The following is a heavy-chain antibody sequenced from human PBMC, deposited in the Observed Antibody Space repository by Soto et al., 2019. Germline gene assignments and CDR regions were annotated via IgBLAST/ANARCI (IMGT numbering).Heavy chain of an antibody. D-gene: IGHD3-22*01. J-gene: IGHJ4*02. CDR1: GGTFSRHA. CDR3: ARGWGYDSNDYYYAY. V-gene: IGHV1-69*01. Sequence: QVQLVQSGAEVRKPGSSLKVSCKASGGTFSRHAISWVRQAPGQGLEWMGWIIPIFGTANHAQKVQGRVTIIADECTSTVYMELSSLRSEDTAMYYCARGWGYDSNDYYYAYWGQGTLVIVSS. CDR2: IIPIFGTA.